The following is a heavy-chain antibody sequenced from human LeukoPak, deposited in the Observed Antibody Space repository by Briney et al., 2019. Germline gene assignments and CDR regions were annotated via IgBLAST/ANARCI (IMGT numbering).Heavy chain of an antibody. CDR1: GFTFSSYT. D-gene: IGHD3-10*01. J-gene: IGHJ6*02. CDR2: ISSSSSSIM. CDR3: ASFGEFHDYYYYGMDV. V-gene: IGHV3-48*02. Sequence: PGGSLRPSCAASGFTFSSYTMNWVRKAPGKGLEWISYISSSSSSIMYYADSVKGRFSISRDNAKNSLYLQMNSLRDEDTAVYYCASFGEFHDYYYYGMDVWGQGTTVTVSS.